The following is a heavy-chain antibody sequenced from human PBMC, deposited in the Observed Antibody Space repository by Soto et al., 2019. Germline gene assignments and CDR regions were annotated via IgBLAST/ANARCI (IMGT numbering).Heavy chain of an antibody. CDR1: GFTFSSYA. V-gene: IGHV3-23*01. J-gene: IGHJ6*02. Sequence: GGSLRLSCAASGFTFSSYAMSWVRQAPGKGLEWVSAISGSGGSTYYADSVKGRFTISRDNSKNTLYLQMNSLRAEDTAVYYCANTYIRGGYYYGMDVWGQGTTVTVSS. D-gene: IGHD3-16*01. CDR3: ANTYIRGGYYYGMDV. CDR2: ISGSGGST.